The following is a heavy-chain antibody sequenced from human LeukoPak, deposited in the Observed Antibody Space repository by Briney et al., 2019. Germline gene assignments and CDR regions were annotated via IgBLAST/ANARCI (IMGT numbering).Heavy chain of an antibody. CDR2: IRYDVSNK. J-gene: IGHJ4*02. Sequence: GGSLRLSCAASGFTFNSYGMHWVRQAPGRGLEWVAFIRYDVSNKYYADSVKGRFTISRDNSKNTLYLQMNSLRAEDTAVYYCAKDRGSSLLEYWGQGTLVTVSS. D-gene: IGHD6-13*01. V-gene: IGHV3-30*02. CDR3: AKDRGSSLLEY. CDR1: GFTFNSYG.